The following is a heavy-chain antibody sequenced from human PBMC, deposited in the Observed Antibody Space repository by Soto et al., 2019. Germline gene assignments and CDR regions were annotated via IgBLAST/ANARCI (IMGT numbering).Heavy chain of an antibody. Sequence: QVQLVQSGAEVKKPGSSVKVSCKASGGTFSSYAITWVRQARGQGLEWMGGIIPIFGTANYAQKFQGRVTITADESTSTAYMELSSLRSEHTAVYYCARDRGPSSGYYPYWFDPWGQGTLVTVSS. V-gene: IGHV1-69*12. CDR1: GGTFSSYA. CDR3: ARDRGPSSGYYPYWFDP. CDR2: IIPIFGTA. D-gene: IGHD3-22*01. J-gene: IGHJ5*02.